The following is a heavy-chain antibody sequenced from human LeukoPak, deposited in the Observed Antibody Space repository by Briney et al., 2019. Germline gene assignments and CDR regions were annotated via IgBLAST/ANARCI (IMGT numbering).Heavy chain of an antibody. CDR1: GGSISSGGYY. D-gene: IGHD3-3*01. CDR2: IYYSGST. V-gene: IGHV4-31*03. Sequence: SQTLSLTCTVSGGSISSGGYYWSWIRQHPGKGLEWIGYIYYSGSTYYNPSLKSRVTISVDTSKNQFSLKLSSVTAADTAVYHCARDRITIFGVYYYYYGMDVWGQGTTVTVSS. J-gene: IGHJ6*02. CDR3: ARDRITIFGVYYYYYGMDV.